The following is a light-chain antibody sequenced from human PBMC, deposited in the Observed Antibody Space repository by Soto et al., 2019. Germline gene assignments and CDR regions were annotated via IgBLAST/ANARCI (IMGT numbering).Light chain of an antibody. V-gene: IGLV2-14*01. CDR1: TSDVGDYNY. J-gene: IGLJ2*01. Sequence: QSVLTQPASVSGSPGQSTTISCTATTSDVGDYNYVSWYQQYPGKAPKPIIYNVSNRPSGVSNRFSGSKSGDTASLTISGLQAEDEADYYCSSYTSRSSVIFGGGTKLTVL. CDR2: NVS. CDR3: SSYTSRSSVI.